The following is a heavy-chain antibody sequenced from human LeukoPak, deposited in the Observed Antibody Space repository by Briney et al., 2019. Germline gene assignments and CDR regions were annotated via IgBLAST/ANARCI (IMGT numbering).Heavy chain of an antibody. CDR1: GFTFSSYA. CDR3: AKDQHYGSGSYFDY. V-gene: IGHV3-9*01. J-gene: IGHJ4*02. Sequence: GGSLRLSCAASGFTFSSYAMHWVRQAPGKGLEWVSGISWNSGSIGYADSVKGRFTISRDNAKNSLYLQMNSLRAEDTALYYCAKDQHYGSGSYFDYWGQGTLVTVSS. CDR2: ISWNSGSI. D-gene: IGHD3-10*01.